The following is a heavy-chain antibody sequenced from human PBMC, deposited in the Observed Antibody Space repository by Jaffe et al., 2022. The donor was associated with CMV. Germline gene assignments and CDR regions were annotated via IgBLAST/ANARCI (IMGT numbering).Heavy chain of an antibody. CDR2: IYYSGST. Sequence: QLQLQESGPGLVKPSETLSLTCTVSGGSISSSSYYWGWIRQPPGKGLEWIGSIYYSGSTYYNPSLKSRVTISVDTSKNQFSLKLSSVTAADTAVYYCARHGVLSTVTKTPNWFDPWGQGTLVTVSS. CDR3: ARHGVLSTVTKTPNWFDP. D-gene: IGHD4-17*01. CDR1: GGSISSSSYY. J-gene: IGHJ5*02. V-gene: IGHV4-39*01.